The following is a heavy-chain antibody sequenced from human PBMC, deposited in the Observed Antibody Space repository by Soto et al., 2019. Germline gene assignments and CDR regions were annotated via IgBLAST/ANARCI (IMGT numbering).Heavy chain of an antibody. CDR2: IKYGGST. CDR3: ARSVFP. Sequence: QVQLQESGPGLVKPSQTLSLTCTVSGGSISSGGYCCSWLRQHPGKVLEWIGYIKYGGSTYYNPSLKSPVTKSVDTSKNQFSLKLSSVTAADTDVYYCARSVFPWGQGTLVTVSS. CDR1: GGSISSGGYC. V-gene: IGHV4-31*01. J-gene: IGHJ5*02.